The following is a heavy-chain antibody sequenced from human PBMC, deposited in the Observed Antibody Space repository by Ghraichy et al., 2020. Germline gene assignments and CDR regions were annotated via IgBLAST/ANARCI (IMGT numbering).Heavy chain of an antibody. Sequence: SETLSLTCTVSCYSISSGYYWGWIRQPPGKGLEWIGSIYHSGTTYYNPSLKSRVTISVDTSKNQFSLRLNSVTAADTAVFYCARVSAADINYFYYYYYMDVWGKGTTVTVSS. J-gene: IGHJ6*03. D-gene: IGHD6-13*01. CDR3: ARVSAADINYFYYYYYMDV. CDR2: IYHSGTT. CDR1: CYSISSGYY. V-gene: IGHV4-38-2*02.